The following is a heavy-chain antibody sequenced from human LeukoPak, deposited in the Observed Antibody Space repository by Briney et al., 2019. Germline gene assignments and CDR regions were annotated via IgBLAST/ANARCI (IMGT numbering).Heavy chain of an antibody. CDR1: GYSFTSYW. CDR2: IYPGDSNV. D-gene: IGHD6-13*01. Sequence: KPGESLKISCKGSGYSFTSYWVGWVRQMPGKGLEWMGIIYPGDSNVRYSPSFQGQVTISADKSISTAYLQWSSLKASDTAMYYCARLAYRALGGIAAAGTGEEDWYFDLWGRGTLVTVSS. V-gene: IGHV5-51*01. J-gene: IGHJ2*01. CDR3: ARLAYRALGGIAAAGTGEEDWYFDL.